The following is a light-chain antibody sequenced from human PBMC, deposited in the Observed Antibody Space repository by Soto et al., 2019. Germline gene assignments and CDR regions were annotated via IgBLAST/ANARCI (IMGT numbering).Light chain of an antibody. J-gene: IGKJ2*01. CDR3: QQYGTSPPRT. CDR2: GAY. V-gene: IGKV3-20*01. Sequence: EIVLTQSPGTLSLSPGERATLSCRASQSVSSSYLAWYQQKPGQAPRLLISGAYGRATGIPDRFSGSGSGTDFTLTISRLEPEDFAVDYCQQYGTSPPRTFGQGTKLEIK. CDR1: QSVSSSY.